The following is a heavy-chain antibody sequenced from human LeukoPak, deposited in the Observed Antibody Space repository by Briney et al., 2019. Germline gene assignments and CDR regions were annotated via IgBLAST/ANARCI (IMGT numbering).Heavy chain of an antibody. CDR3: ARDRKDYDILTGYYRRSRYYYYGMDV. Sequence: SETLSLTCAVSGGSIGSSNWWSWVRQPPGKGLEWIGEIYHSGSTNYNPSLKSRVTISVDKSKNQFFLKLSSVTAADTAVYYCARDRKDYDILTGYYRRSRYYYYGMDVWGKGTTVTVSS. D-gene: IGHD3-9*01. J-gene: IGHJ6*04. V-gene: IGHV4-4*02. CDR2: IYHSGST. CDR1: GGSIGSSNW.